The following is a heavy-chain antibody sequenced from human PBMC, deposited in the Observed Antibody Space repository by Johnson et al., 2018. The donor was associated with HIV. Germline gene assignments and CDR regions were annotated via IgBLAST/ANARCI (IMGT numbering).Heavy chain of an antibody. CDR1: GFTFSNYD. D-gene: IGHD3-10*01. CDR3: AKAPYGSGIRPGAFDI. Sequence: QVLLVESGGGVVQPGRSLRLSCVASGFTFSNYDMDWVRQAPGRGLEWVLSISYDGNNKYYGDSVKGRFTISRDNSKNTLYLQMDSLRTEDTGVYYCAKAPYGSGIRPGAFDIWGQGTMVTVSS. CDR2: ISYDGNNK. J-gene: IGHJ3*02. V-gene: IGHV3-30*18.